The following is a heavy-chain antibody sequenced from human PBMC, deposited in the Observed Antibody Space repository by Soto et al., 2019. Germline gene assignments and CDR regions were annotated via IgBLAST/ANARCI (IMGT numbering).Heavy chain of an antibody. CDR2: LTWNGEGL. CDR3: VKDSESSGYLTHLDY. D-gene: IGHD3-22*01. V-gene: IGHV3-9*01. Sequence: EVQLAESGGALVQPGRSLRLSCVASGFTFDDYAIHWVRQTPGKGLEWVSGLTWNGEGLGYVDSVKGRFTISRDNAKNSLYLEMNSLRPEDTALYYCVKDSESSGYLTHLDYWGQGTLVTVSS. J-gene: IGHJ4*02. CDR1: GFTFDDYA.